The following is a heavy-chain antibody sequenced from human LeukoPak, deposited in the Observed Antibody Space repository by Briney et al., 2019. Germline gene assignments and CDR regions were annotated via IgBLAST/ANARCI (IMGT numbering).Heavy chain of an antibody. CDR1: GGSISSRPYY. D-gene: IGHD1-26*01. Sequence: SETLSLTCTVSGGSISSRPYYWGWIRQPPGKGLEWIASLYYGGSTYYNPSLKSRVTMSVDTSKNQFSLKLSSVTAADTAVYYCARDVPGSYSFDYWGQGTLVTVSS. V-gene: IGHV4-39*07. CDR3: ARDVPGSYSFDY. CDR2: LYYGGST. J-gene: IGHJ4*02.